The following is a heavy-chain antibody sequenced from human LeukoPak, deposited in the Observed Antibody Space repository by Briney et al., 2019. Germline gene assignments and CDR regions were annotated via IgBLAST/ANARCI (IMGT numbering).Heavy chain of an antibody. CDR1: GFTFSSYG. Sequence: PGGSLRLSCAASGFTFSSYGMHWVRQAPGKGLEWVAVIWYNGSNKYYADFVKGRFTISGDNSKNTLYLQMNSLRAEDTAVYYCAKMVREFYTISYYFDYWGQGTLVTVSS. J-gene: IGHJ4*02. V-gene: IGHV3-33*06. CDR2: IWYNGSNK. CDR3: AKMVREFYTISYYFDY. D-gene: IGHD2-8*01.